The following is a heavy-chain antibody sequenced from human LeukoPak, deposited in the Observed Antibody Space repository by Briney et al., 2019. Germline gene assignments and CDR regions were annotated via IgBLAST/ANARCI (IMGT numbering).Heavy chain of an antibody. J-gene: IGHJ4*02. CDR2: IYTGETT. CDR1: GFTVSSKY. D-gene: IGHD6-19*01. Sequence: PGGTLRLSCAASGFTVSSKYMSWVRQAPGKGLEWVSVIYTGETTYYEDSVKGRFTISRDNSKNTLYLQMDGLRVEDTAVYYCAKVGAVAAVENWGQGTLVTVPS. CDR3: AKVGAVAAVEN. V-gene: IGHV3-66*01.